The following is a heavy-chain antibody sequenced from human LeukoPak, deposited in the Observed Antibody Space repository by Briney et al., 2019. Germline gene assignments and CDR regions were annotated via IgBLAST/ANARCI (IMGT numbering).Heavy chain of an antibody. CDR2: IYTSGST. V-gene: IGHV4-4*07. CDR1: GGSISSYY. Sequence: SETLSLTCTVSGGSISSYYWSWIRQPAGKGLEWIGRIYTSGSTNYNPSLKSRVTMSVDTSKTQFSLKLSSVTAADTAVYYCARENAGQQLLVLVSTDFWFDPWGQGTLVTVSS. CDR3: ARENAGQQLLVLVSTDFWFDP. D-gene: IGHD6-13*01. J-gene: IGHJ5*02.